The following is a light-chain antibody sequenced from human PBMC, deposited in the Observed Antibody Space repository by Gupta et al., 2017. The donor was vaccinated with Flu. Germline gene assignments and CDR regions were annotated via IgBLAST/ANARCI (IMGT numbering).Light chain of an antibody. CDR1: QSISSW. V-gene: IGKV1-5*03. CDR3: QQYDSYST. Sequence: SPSTLSASVGDRVTITCRASQSISSWLAWYQQKPGKAPKLLIYKASSLQSGVPSRFSGSGSGTEFTLTISSLQPDDFASYYCQQYDSYSTFGQGTKVEIK. J-gene: IGKJ1*01. CDR2: KAS.